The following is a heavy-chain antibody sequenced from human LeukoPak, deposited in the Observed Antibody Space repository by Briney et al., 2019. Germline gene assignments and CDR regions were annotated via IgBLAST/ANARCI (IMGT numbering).Heavy chain of an antibody. CDR3: ARDQYFDFWSSNATPYYFDY. Sequence: SETLSLTCTVTSGSINGHYWSWLRQPAGKEMQWIGRIYTSGATNYNPSFKSRVTMSIDTSKKEFTLKLTSVTAADTAVYYCARDQYFDFWSSNATPYYFDYWGQESLVTVSS. D-gene: IGHD3-3*01. J-gene: IGHJ4*02. CDR2: IYTSGAT. CDR1: SGSINGHY. V-gene: IGHV4-4*07.